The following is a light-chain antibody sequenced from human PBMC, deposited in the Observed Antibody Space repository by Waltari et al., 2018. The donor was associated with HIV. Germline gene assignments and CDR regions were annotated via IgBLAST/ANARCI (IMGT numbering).Light chain of an antibody. CDR1: SPKFGDDF. Sequence: QSVLTQPPSVSAAPGQKVPISRSGSSPKFGDDFASCYPHLPGAAPKLLIYDNDKRPSGISDRFSGSKSGTSATLGITGLQTGDEADYYCGTWDTSLGAGVFGGGTKLTVL. J-gene: IGLJ3*02. CDR2: DND. V-gene: IGLV1-51*01. CDR3: GTWDTSLGAGV.